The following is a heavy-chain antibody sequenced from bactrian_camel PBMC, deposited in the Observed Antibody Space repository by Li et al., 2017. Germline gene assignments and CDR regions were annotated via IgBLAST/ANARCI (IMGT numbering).Heavy chain of an antibody. CDR3: AVRRATCPPISKYYGLFGGY. Sequence: QLVESGGGSVQAGGSLRLSCAASGYSISRHCMAWFRQAPGKEGEEGVAYIESDGTTVYADSVKGRFTISRDNAKNTLYLQMDRLRPEDTAMYYCAVRRATCPPISKYYGLFGGYWGQGTQVTVS. J-gene: IGHJ6*01. D-gene: IGHD1*01. CDR2: YIESDGTT. CDR1: GYSISRHC. V-gene: IGHV3S59*01.